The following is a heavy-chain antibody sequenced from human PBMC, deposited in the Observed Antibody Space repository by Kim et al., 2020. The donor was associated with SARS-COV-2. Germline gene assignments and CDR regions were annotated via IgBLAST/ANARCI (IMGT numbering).Heavy chain of an antibody. CDR3: ARGGIRWLQFVDYFDY. V-gene: IGHV4-39*01. J-gene: IGHJ4*02. CDR2: IYYSGST. CDR1: GGSISSSSYY. Sequence: SETLPLTCTVSGGSISSSSYYWGWIRQPPGKGLEWIGSIYYSGSTYYNPSLKSRVTISVDTSKNQFSLKLSSVTAADTAVYYCARGGIRWLQFVDYFDYWGQGTLVTVSS. D-gene: IGHD5-12*01.